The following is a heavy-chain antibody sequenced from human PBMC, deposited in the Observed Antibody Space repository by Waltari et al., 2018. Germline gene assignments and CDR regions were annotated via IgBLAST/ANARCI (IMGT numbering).Heavy chain of an antibody. D-gene: IGHD4-17*01. V-gene: IGHV4-59*01. Sequence: QVQLQESGPGLVKPSETLSLTCTVPGGSISSYYWSWIRKPPGKGLEWIGYIYYSGSTNYNPSLKSRVTISVDTSKNQFSLKLSSVTAADTAVYYCARTGSTVTTLWFDPWGQGTLVTVSS. CDR3: ARTGSTVTTLWFDP. J-gene: IGHJ5*02. CDR1: GGSISSYY. CDR2: IYYSGST.